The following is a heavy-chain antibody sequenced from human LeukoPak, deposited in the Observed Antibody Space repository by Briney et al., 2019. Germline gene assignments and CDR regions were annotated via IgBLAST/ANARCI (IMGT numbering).Heavy chain of an antibody. CDR1: GGSISSGSYY. D-gene: IGHD6-13*01. CDR2: IYTSGST. CDR3: ARVHVEQLPTGGIYYYMDV. Sequence: PSETLSLTCTVSGGSISSGSYYWGWIRQPAGKGLEWIGRIYTSGSTNYNPSLKSRVTISVDTSKNQFSLKLSSVTAALTALYYCARVHVEQLPTGGIYYYMDVWGKGTTVTVSS. J-gene: IGHJ6*03. V-gene: IGHV4-61*02.